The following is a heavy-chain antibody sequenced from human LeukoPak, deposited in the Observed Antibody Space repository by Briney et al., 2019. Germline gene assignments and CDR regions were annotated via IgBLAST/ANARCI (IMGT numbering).Heavy chain of an antibody. CDR1: GGSISSYY. CDR3: ARDTEGAFDI. J-gene: IGHJ3*02. CDR2: IYYSGST. Sequence: SETLSLTCTVSGGSISSYYWSWIRQPPGKGLEWIGYIYYSGSTNYNPSLKSRVTISVDTSKNQFSLKLSSVTAADTAVYYCARDTEGAFDIRGQGTMVTVSS. V-gene: IGHV4-59*01.